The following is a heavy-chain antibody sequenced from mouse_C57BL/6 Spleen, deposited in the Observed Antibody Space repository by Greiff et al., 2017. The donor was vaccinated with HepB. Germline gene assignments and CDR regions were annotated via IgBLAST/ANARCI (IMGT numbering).Heavy chain of an antibody. Sequence: QVQLQQPGAELVRPGSSVKLSCKASGYTFTSYWMHWVKQRPIQGLEWIGNIDPSDSETHYNQKFKDKATLTVDKSSSTAYMQLSSLTSEDSAVYYCATGTTAYWYFDVWGTGTTVTVSS. D-gene: IGHD1-2*01. CDR3: ATGTTAYWYFDV. CDR1: GYTFTSYW. V-gene: IGHV1-52*01. CDR2: IDPSDSET. J-gene: IGHJ1*03.